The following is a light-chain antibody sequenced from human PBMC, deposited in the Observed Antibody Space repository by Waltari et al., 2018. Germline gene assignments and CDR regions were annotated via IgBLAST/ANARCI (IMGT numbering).Light chain of an antibody. V-gene: IGKV4-1*01. CDR3: QQYYSTPWT. Sequence: DIVMTQSPDSLAVSLGERATINCKSSQSVLYSTNNKNYLAWYQLNPGQPPKLLIYWAYTRESGVPDRFRGSGSGTDFTLTISSLQAEDVAVYYCQQYYSTPWTFGQGTKVEIK. J-gene: IGKJ1*01. CDR1: QSVLYSTNNKNY. CDR2: WAY.